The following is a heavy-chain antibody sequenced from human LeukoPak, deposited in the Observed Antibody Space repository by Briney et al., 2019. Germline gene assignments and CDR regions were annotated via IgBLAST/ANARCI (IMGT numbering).Heavy chain of an antibody. D-gene: IGHD2-15*01. V-gene: IGHV3-7*03. CDR3: ASYMVVVVAATGYLDY. CDR2: IKQDGSEK. J-gene: IGHJ4*02. Sequence: GGSLRLSCAASGFTFSSYWMSWVRQAPGKGLEWVANIKQDGSEKYYVDSVKGRFTISRDNAKNSLYLQMNSLRAEDTAVYYCASYMVVVVAATGYLDYWGQGTLVTVSS. CDR1: GFTFSSYW.